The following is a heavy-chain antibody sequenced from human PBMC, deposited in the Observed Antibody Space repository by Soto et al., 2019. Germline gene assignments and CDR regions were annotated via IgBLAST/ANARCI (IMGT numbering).Heavy chain of an antibody. CDR1: GFTFSNAW. CDR3: TTDGPPYSSSPFDY. Sequence: GGSLRLSCAASGFTFSNAWMNWVRQAPGKGLEWVGRIKRKTDGGTTDYAAPVKGRFTMSRDDSKNTLYLQMNSLKTEDTAVYYCTTDGPPYSSSPFDYWGQGTLVTVSS. V-gene: IGHV3-15*07. D-gene: IGHD6-6*01. J-gene: IGHJ4*02. CDR2: IKRKTDGGTT.